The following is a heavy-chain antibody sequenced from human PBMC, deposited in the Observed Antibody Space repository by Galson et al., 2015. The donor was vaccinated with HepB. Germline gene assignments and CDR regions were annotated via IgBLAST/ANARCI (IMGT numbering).Heavy chain of an antibody. V-gene: IGHV3-30*03. J-gene: IGHJ4*02. Sequence: SLRLSCAASGFTFSSYGMHWVRQAPGKGLEWVAVISYDGSNKYYADSVKGRFTISRDNSKNTLYLQMNSLRAEDTAVYYCARPLYYYDSSGYNPVGYWGQGTRVTVSS. D-gene: IGHD3-22*01. CDR3: ARPLYYYDSSGYNPVGY. CDR1: GFTFSSYG. CDR2: ISYDGSNK.